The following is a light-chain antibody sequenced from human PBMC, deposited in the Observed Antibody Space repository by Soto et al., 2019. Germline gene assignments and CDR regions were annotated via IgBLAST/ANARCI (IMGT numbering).Light chain of an antibody. CDR1: NSNIGTNT. Sequence: QSVLTQPPSASGTLGQRVTISCSGRNSNIGTNTVAWYQQFPGTAPKLLIYNNSQRPSGVPDRFSGSKSGTSASLAISGLQTEDEADYYCAAWDDSLNGVLIGGGTKLTVL. J-gene: IGLJ2*01. CDR2: NNS. CDR3: AAWDDSLNGVL. V-gene: IGLV1-44*01.